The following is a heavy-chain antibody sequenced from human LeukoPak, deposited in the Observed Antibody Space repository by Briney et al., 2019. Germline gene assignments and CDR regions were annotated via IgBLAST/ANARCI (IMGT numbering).Heavy chain of an antibody. V-gene: IGHV4-31*03. D-gene: IGHD1-14*01. CDR1: GGSISSGGYY. J-gene: IGHJ4*02. Sequence: SETLSLTCTVSGGSISSGGYYWSWIRQHPGKGLEWIGYIYYSGSTYYNPSLKSRVTISVDTSKNQFSLKLSSVTAADTAVYYCARVDGEPYYFDYWGQGTLVTVSS. CDR2: IYYSGST. CDR3: ARVDGEPYYFDY.